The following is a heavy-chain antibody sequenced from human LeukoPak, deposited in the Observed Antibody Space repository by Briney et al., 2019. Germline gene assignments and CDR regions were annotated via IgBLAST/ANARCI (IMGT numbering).Heavy chain of an antibody. V-gene: IGHV4-39*02. CDR3: AREGGDIVVVPAANWFDP. CDR1: GGSISSSSYY. CDR2: IYYSGST. J-gene: IGHJ5*02. D-gene: IGHD2-2*01. Sequence: SETLSLTCTVSGGSISSSSYYWGWIRQPPGKGLEWIGSIYYSGSTYYNPSLKSRVTISVDTSKNQFSLKLSSVTAADTAVYYCAREGGDIVVVPAANWFDPWGQGTLVTVSS.